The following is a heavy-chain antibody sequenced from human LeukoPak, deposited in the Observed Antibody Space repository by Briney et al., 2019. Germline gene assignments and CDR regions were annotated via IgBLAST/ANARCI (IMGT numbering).Heavy chain of an antibody. D-gene: IGHD3/OR15-3a*01. CDR3: ARQTGSGLFILP. CDR2: IYYSGNT. J-gene: IGHJ4*02. V-gene: IGHV4-39*01. Sequence: PSETLSLTCTVSGGSISSYYWSWIRQPPGKGLEWIGSIYYSGNTYYNASLKSQVSISIDTSKNQFSLRLTSVAAADTAVYYCARQTGSGLFILPGGQGTLVTVSS. CDR1: GGSISSYY.